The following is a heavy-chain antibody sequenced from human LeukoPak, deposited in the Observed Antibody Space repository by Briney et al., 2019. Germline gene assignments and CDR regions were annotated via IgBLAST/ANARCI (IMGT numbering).Heavy chain of an antibody. J-gene: IGHJ4*02. CDR2: INPNSGGT. CDR1: GYTFTGYY. D-gene: IGHD6-13*01. CDR3: ASGTMMAAAVAED. V-gene: IGHV1-2*02. Sequence: ASVKVSCKASGYTFTGYYMHWVRQAPGQGLEWMGWINPNSGGTNYAQKFQGRVTMTRDTSISTAYMELSSLRSEDTAVYYCASGTMMAAAVAEDWGQGTLVTVSS.